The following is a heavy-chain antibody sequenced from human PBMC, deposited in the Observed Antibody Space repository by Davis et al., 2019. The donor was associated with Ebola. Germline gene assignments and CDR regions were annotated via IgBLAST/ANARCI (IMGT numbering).Heavy chain of an antibody. CDR2: IKQDGSEK. V-gene: IGHV3-7*01. J-gene: IGHJ6*02. Sequence: GESLKISCAASGFTFSSYWMSWVRQAPGKGLEWVANIKQDGSEKYYVDSVKGRFTISRDNSKNTLYLQMNSLRAEDTAVYYCARDAVAARTGGGDGMDVWGQGTTVTVSS. CDR3: ARDAVAARTGGGDGMDV. D-gene: IGHD6-6*01. CDR1: GFTFSSYW.